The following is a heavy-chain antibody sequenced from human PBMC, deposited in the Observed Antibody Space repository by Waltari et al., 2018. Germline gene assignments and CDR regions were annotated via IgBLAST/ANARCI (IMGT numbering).Heavy chain of an antibody. CDR2: IKQSGIT. CDR3: AGGTASAWELGHS. D-gene: IGHD1-26*01. Sequence: QVQLHQGGAGLLKPSETLSLTCVVYGGSFSDYYWSWIRQPPGKGLEWLGEIKQSGITNDNPSVKSRATMSLDTSKNQFSLKLSSLTAADTAVYYCAGGTASAWELGHSWGQGTLVTVSS. J-gene: IGHJ4*02. V-gene: IGHV4-34*04. CDR1: GGSFSDYY.